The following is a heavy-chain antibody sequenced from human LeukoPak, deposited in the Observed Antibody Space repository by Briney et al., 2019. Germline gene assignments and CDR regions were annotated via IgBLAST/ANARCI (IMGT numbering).Heavy chain of an antibody. CDR2: ISSSGSTI. V-gene: IGHV3-11*01. CDR3: ARVRFYDFWSGAFDY. J-gene: IGHJ4*02. CDR1: GFTFSDYY. D-gene: IGHD3-3*01. Sequence: GGSLRLSRAASGFTFSDYYMSWIRQAPGKGLEWVSYISSSGSTIYYADSVKGRFTISRDNAKNSLYLQMNSLRAEDTAVYYCARVRFYDFWSGAFDYWGQGTLVTVSS.